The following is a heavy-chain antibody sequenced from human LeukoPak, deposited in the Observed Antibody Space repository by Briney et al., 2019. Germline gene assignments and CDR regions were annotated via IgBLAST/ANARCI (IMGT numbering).Heavy chain of an antibody. CDR1: GFTFSTYG. D-gene: IGHD5-12*01. J-gene: IGHJ3*02. CDR3: AKGYRGYDYAFDI. CDR2: ISYDGSNE. V-gene: IGHV3-30*18. Sequence: GGSLRLSCAASGFTFSTYGMHWVRQAPGKGLEWMALISYDGSNEYYADSVKGRFTISRDNSKNTVYLQMNSLRPEDTAVYYCAKGYRGYDYAFDIWGQGTMVTVSS.